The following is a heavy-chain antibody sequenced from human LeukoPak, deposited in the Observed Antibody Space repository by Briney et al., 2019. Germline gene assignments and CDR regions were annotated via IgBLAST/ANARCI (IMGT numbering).Heavy chain of an antibody. CDR2: IYSSGNT. D-gene: IGHD6-13*01. J-gene: IGHJ6*02. CDR1: GASLSSRTSY. V-gene: IGHV4-39*01. Sequence: SETLSLTCSVSGASLSSRTSYWGWIRQPPGKGLEWIGTIYSSGNTYYNPSLKSRVTISVDTSKNQFSLKLSSVTAADTAVYYCASSWYSHYGMDVWGQGTTVTVSS. CDR3: ASSWYSHYGMDV.